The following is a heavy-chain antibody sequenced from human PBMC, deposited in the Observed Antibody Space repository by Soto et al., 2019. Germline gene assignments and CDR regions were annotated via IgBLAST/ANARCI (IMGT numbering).Heavy chain of an antibody. CDR1: GGSIRSNNR. V-gene: IGHV4-4*02. CDR2: IFHSGST. CDR3: ARVYSGSYSDY. Sequence: QVQLQVWGAGLVKPSGTLSLTCAVSGGSIRSNNRWSWVRQPPGKGLEWIGEIFHSGSTNYNPSLKTRVTISVDKSKNQFSLKLSSVTAADTAVYYCARVYSGSYSDYWGQGTLVTVSS. D-gene: IGHD1-26*01. J-gene: IGHJ4*02.